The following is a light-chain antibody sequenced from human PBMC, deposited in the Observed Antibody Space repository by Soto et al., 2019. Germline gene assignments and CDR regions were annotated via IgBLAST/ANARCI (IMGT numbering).Light chain of an antibody. V-gene: IGKV1-27*01. J-gene: IGKJ1*01. Sequence: DIQMTQSPSSLSASVGDRVTITCRASQGIANYLAWYQHKPGKVPKLLIYAASTLQSRVPSRFSGSGSGTDFSLTISSLQPEDVATYYCQKYSSAPRTFGQGTKVVIK. CDR2: AAS. CDR3: QKYSSAPRT. CDR1: QGIANY.